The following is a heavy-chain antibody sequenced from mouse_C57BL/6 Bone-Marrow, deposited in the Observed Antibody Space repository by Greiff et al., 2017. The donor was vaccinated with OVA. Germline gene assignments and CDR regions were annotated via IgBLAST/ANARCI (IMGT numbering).Heavy chain of an antibody. CDR3: ARVITTVVASGWYFDV. D-gene: IGHD1-1*01. CDR2: INPNNGGT. J-gene: IGHJ1*03. CDR1: GYTFPDYN. Sequence: VQLQQSGPELVKPGASVKIPCKASGYTFPDYNMDWVKQSHGKSLEWIGDINPNNGGTIYNQKFKGKATLTVDKSSSTAYMELRSLTSEDTAVYYCARVITTVVASGWYFDVWGTGTTVTVSS. V-gene: IGHV1-18*01.